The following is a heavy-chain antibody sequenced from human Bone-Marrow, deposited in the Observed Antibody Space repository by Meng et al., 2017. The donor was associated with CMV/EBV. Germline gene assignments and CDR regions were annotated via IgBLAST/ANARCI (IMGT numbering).Heavy chain of an antibody. D-gene: IGHD1/OR15-1a*01. CDR1: GYSFISFY. CDR2: INPSTGAT. Sequence: ASAKVSCKASGYSFISFYIHWVRHVPGQGLEWIGVINPSTGATAYTQNFQGRVTMTRDTSTGTFYMDLTGLRSGDSAVYYCARGLTHTRGWNINGPDLDYWGQGTLVTVSS. CDR3: ARGLTHTRGWNINGPDLDY. V-gene: IGHV1-46*01. J-gene: IGHJ4*02.